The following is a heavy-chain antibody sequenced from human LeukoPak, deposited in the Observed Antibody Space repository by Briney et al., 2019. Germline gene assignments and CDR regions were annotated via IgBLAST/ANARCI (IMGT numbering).Heavy chain of an antibody. V-gene: IGHV4-38-2*02. J-gene: IGHJ4*02. CDR3: ARDTYYYDSSGYPPFDY. D-gene: IGHD3-22*01. CDR1: GYSISSGFY. CDR2: IYYSGST. Sequence: PSETLSLTCSVSGYSISSGFYWGWIRQPPGKGLEWIGYIYYSGSTNYNPSLKSRVTISVDTSKNQFSLKLSSVTAADTAVYYCARDTYYYDSSGYPPFDYWGQGTLVTVSS.